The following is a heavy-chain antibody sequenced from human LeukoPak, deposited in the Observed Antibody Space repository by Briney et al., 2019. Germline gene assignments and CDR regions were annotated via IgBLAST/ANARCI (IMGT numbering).Heavy chain of an antibody. CDR2: MYYSGST. CDR3: ASSRPDDIDILTGPRGVVFDY. J-gene: IGHJ4*02. Sequence: PSETLSLTCTVSGGSISSYYWSWVRQPPGKGLEWIGYMYYSGSTNYNPSLKSRVTITVDTSKNKYSLKLRLVTAADTAVYYCASSRPDDIDILTGPRGVVFDYWGQGTLVTVSS. V-gene: IGHV4-59*01. CDR1: GGSISSYY. D-gene: IGHD3-9*01.